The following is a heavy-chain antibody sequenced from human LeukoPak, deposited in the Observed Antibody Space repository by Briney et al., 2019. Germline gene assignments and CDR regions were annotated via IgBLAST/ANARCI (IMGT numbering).Heavy chain of an antibody. CDR3: AREGIVGSTRDY. V-gene: IGHV3-53*01. CDR2: IYSGGST. CDR1: GFTVSSNY. Sequence: PGGSLRLSCAASGFTVSSNYMSWVRQAPGKGLEWVSIIYSGGSTYYEDSVKGRFTISRDNSKNTLYLQMNSLRAEDTAVYYCAREGIVGSTRDYWGQGTLVTVSS. D-gene: IGHD1-26*01. J-gene: IGHJ4*02.